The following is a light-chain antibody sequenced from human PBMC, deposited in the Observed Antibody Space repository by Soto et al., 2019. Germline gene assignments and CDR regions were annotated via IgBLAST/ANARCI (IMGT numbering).Light chain of an antibody. Sequence: IVLTQSPGTLSLSPGEIATLSCRASQSVSSSYLACYQQKPGQAPRLLIYYASSRDTGIPESFSVSGSGTAFTLTITSLEPEDFAVYYCQQYCSSLRSTFGGGTKVEIK. CDR1: QSVSSSY. CDR3: QQYCSSLRST. J-gene: IGKJ4*01. CDR2: YAS. V-gene: IGKV3-20*01.